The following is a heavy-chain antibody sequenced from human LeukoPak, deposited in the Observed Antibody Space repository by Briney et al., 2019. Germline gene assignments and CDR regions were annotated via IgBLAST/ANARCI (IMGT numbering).Heavy chain of an antibody. D-gene: IGHD5-12*01. Sequence: GGSLRLSCAASGFTFSSYEMNWVRQAPGKGLEWVSYISSSGSTIYYADSVKGRFTISRDNAKNSPYLQMNSLRAEDTAVYYCARYIVTTDQAFDYWGQGTLVTVSS. J-gene: IGHJ4*02. CDR2: ISSSGSTI. V-gene: IGHV3-48*03. CDR3: ARYIVTTDQAFDY. CDR1: GFTFSSYE.